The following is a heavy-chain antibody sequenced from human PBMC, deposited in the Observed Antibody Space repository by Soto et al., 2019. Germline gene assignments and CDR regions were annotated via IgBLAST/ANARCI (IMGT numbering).Heavy chain of an antibody. D-gene: IGHD2-2*01. Sequence: GGSLRLSCAASGFTFSSYWMSWVRQAPGKGLEWVANIKQDGSAKYYVDSVKGRFTISRDNAKNSLYLQMNSLRAEDTAVYYCARLGYCSSTSCYAFDIWGQGTMVTVSS. V-gene: IGHV3-7*01. CDR2: IKQDGSAK. J-gene: IGHJ3*02. CDR1: GFTFSSYW. CDR3: ARLGYCSSTSCYAFDI.